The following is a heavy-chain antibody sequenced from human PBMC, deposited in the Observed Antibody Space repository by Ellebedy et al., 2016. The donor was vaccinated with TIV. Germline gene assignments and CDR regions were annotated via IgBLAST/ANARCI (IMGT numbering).Heavy chain of an antibody. J-gene: IGHJ4*02. CDR1: GFALSGLG. V-gene: IGHV3-23*01. CDR2: VSGSGDIT. CDR3: ARDLGKRAEYYDRSGQHSFDY. D-gene: IGHD3-22*01. Sequence: GGSLRLSXEASGFALSGLGMNWVRQAPGRGLQWVSSVSGSGDITYYADSVKGRFTISRDNAKNSVYLQLSSLRAEDAAVYYCARDLGKRAEYYDRSGQHSFDYWGQGTLVTVSS.